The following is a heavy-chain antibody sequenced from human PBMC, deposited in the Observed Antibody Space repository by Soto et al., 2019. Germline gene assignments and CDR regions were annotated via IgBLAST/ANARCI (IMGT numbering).Heavy chain of an antibody. CDR2: IYYSGST. Sequence: SETLSLTCTGSGGSISSGDYYWSWIRQPPGKGLEWIGYIYYSGSTYYNPSLTSRVTVSVDTSKNQFSLKLSSVTAADTAVYYCARTAYDILTGYNFDYWGQGTLVTVSS. CDR1: GGSISSGDYY. V-gene: IGHV4-30-4*01. CDR3: ARTAYDILTGYNFDY. J-gene: IGHJ4*02. D-gene: IGHD3-9*01.